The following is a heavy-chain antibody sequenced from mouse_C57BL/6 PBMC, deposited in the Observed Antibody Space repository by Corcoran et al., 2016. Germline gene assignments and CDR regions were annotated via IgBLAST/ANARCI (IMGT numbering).Heavy chain of an antibody. Sequence: EVQLQQSGPELVKPGASVKISCKASGYTFTDYYMNWVKQSHGKSLEWIGDINPNNGGTSYNQKFKGKATLTVDKSSSTAYMELRSLRSEDSADEYGAGGTDQATLADGGQGTLVTVAA. CDR1: GYTFTDYY. J-gene: IGHJ3*01. CDR3: AGGTDQATLAD. CDR2: INPNNGGT. D-gene: IGHD3-2*02. V-gene: IGHV1-26*01.